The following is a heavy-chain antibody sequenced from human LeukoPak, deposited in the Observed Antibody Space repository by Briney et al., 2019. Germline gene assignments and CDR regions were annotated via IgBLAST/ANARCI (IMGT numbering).Heavy chain of an antibody. J-gene: IGHJ4*02. CDR1: RYTFTSYG. CDR3: ARGDDYGDYWGLY. Sequence: GASVRVSCKGSRYTFTSYGISWVRQAPGQGLEWMGWINTYNGNTNYTEKFQGRVTMTTDTSTSTAYMELRSLISDDAAVYYCARGDDYGDYWGLYWGQGTLVTVSS. V-gene: IGHV1-18*01. CDR2: INTYNGNT. D-gene: IGHD4-17*01.